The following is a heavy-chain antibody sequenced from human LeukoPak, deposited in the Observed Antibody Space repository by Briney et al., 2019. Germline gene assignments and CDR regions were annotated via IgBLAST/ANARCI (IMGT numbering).Heavy chain of an antibody. CDR1: GGSISSSRYY. D-gene: IGHD1/OR15-1a*01. Sequence: KTSETLSLTCTVSGGSISSSRYYWGWIRQPPGKGLEWIGSIYYSGSTYYNPSLKSRVTISVDTSKNQFSLKLSSVTAADTAVYYCARARLIGNNVFDYWGQGTLVTVSS. V-gene: IGHV4-39*07. CDR3: ARARLIGNNVFDY. CDR2: IYYSGST. J-gene: IGHJ4*02.